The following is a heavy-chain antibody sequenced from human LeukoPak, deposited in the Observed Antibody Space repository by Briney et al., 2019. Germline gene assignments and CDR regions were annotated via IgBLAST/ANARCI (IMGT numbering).Heavy chain of an antibody. V-gene: IGHV1-69*06. D-gene: IGHD2-21*02. J-gene: IGHJ5*02. Sequence: ASVKVCCKASGGTFSSNAIIWVRQAPGQGLEWMGGIIPIFGTANYAQTFQGRVTITADKSTSTAYMELGSLRSDDTAVYYCARTNCDGDCYSSRGWFDPWGQGTLVTVSS. CDR3: ARTNCDGDCYSSRGWFDP. CDR1: GGTFSSNA. CDR2: IIPIFGTA.